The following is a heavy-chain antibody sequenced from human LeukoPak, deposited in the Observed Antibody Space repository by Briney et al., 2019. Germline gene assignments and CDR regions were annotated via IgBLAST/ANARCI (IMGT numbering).Heavy chain of an antibody. CDR3: ARDQGIGDASDI. J-gene: IGHJ3*02. CDR2: INVILDTA. V-gene: IGHV1-69*04. CDR1: GAAFSSYA. Sequence: GASVKVSCKASGAAFSSYAISWVRQAPGQGLEWMGRINVILDTANYAQKFQGRVTITADISTSTSYMELSSLRSEDTAVYYCARDQGIGDASDIWGQGTMVTVSS.